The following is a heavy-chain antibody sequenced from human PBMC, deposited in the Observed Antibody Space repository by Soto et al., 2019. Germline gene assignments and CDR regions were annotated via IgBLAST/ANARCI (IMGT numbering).Heavy chain of an antibody. D-gene: IGHD3-22*01. CDR2: IIPTFGTA. Sequence: SVKVSCKASGGTFSSYAISWVRQAPGQGLEWMGGIIPTFGTANYAQKFQGRVTITADKSTSTAYMELSSLRSEDTAVYYCARSYDSSGYYYNLWFQHWGQGTLVTVSS. J-gene: IGHJ1*01. CDR1: GGTFSSYA. V-gene: IGHV1-69*06. CDR3: ARSYDSSGYYYNLWFQH.